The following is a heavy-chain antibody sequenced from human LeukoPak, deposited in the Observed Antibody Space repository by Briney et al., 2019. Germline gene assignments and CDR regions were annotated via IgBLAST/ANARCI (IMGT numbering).Heavy chain of an antibody. V-gene: IGHV4-4*07. CDR2: IYTSGST. J-gene: IGHJ5*02. Sequence: SETLSLTCTVSGGSFSTYYWSWIRQPAGKGLEWIGRIYTSGSTNYNPSLKSRVTISVDTSKNQFSLKLSSVTAADTAVYYCARDHPGVVGDYERGWFDPWGQGTLVTVSS. D-gene: IGHD4-17*01. CDR1: GGSFSTYY. CDR3: ARDHPGVVGDYERGWFDP.